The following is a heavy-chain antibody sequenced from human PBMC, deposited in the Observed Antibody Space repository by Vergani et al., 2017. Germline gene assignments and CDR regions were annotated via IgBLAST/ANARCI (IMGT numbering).Heavy chain of an antibody. Sequence: QVQLQQWGAGLLKPSETLSLTCAVYGGSFSGYYWSWIRQPPGKGLEWIGEINHSGSTNYNPSLKSRVTISVDTSKNQFSLKLSSVTAADTAVYYCGRAGHQRQQLVGPTASYYFDYWGQGTLVTVSS. J-gene: IGHJ4*02. CDR2: INHSGST. D-gene: IGHD6-13*01. V-gene: IGHV4-34*01. CDR1: GGSFSGYY. CDR3: GRAGHQRQQLVGPTASYYFDY.